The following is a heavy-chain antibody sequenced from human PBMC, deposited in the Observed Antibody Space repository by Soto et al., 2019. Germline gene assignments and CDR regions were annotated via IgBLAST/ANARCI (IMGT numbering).Heavy chain of an antibody. CDR2: MYNTGST. V-gene: IGHV4-59*01. Sequence: SETLSLTCTVSGGSISRYYWSCIRQPPGKGLEWIGYMYNTGSTVYNPPFKSRVTISVDTSKNQFSLKLNSVTAADTAVYYCARDLWGYCGTDCYPLDVWGQGTTVTVS. CDR1: GGSISRYY. CDR3: ARDLWGYCGTDCYPLDV. J-gene: IGHJ6*02. D-gene: IGHD2-21*02.